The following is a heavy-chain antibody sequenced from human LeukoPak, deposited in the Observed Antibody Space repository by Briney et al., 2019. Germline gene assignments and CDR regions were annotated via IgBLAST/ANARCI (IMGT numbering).Heavy chain of an antibody. V-gene: IGHV1-69*02. D-gene: IGHD3-22*01. CDR1: GGTFSSYT. CDR2: IIPIRGIA. J-gene: IGHJ4*02. CDR3: ARAILSYYDPTGDFDY. Sequence: GAPVKVSCKAAGGTFSSYTISWVRQAPGQGLEWMGRIIPIRGIANYAQKFQGRVTITADKSTSKAYMELSSLRSEDTAVYYCARAILSYYDPTGDFDYWGTGTMVTVSS.